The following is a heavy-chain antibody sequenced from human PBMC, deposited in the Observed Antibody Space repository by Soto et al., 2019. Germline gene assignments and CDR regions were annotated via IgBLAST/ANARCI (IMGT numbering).Heavy chain of an antibody. CDR2: INPNSGGT. CDR3: ARDLSSTWYTFDY. J-gene: IGHJ4*02. D-gene: IGHD6-13*01. Sequence: ASVKVSCKASGYTFTGYYMHWVRQAPGQGLEWMGWINPNSGGTNYAQKFQGWVTMTRDTSISTAYMELSRLRSDDTAVYYCARDLSSTWYTFDYGGQGTLVPVSS. CDR1: GYTFTGYY. V-gene: IGHV1-2*04.